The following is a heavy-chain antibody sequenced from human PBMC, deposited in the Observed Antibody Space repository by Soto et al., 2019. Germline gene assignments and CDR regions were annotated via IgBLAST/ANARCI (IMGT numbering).Heavy chain of an antibody. CDR3: ARDPVMYYYDSSGSQ. Sequence: GGSLRLSCAASGLTFSSYSMNWVRQAPGKGLEWVSYISSSSSTIYYADSVKGRFTISRDNAKNSLYLQMNSLRDEDTAVYYCARDPVMYYYDSSGSQWGQGTLVTVSS. V-gene: IGHV3-48*02. J-gene: IGHJ4*02. D-gene: IGHD3-22*01. CDR1: GLTFSSYS. CDR2: ISSSSSTI.